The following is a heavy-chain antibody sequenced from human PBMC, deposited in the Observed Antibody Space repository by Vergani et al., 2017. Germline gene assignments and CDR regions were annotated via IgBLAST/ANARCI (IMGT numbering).Heavy chain of an antibody. V-gene: IGHV4-34*01. Sequence: QVQLQQWGGGLLKPSETLSLTCVVNGWSFTSYHWTWIRQSPGEGLEWVGDIDHTGRHDYNPSLKSRLTMSVDKYRNQFSLTLNSVTATDTAIYFCARVNTETNGHLYYYYYMDVWGQGTAVTVS. CDR3: ARVNTETNGHLYYYYYMDV. D-gene: IGHD4-11*01. J-gene: IGHJ6*03. CDR2: IDHTGRH. CDR1: GWSFTSYH.